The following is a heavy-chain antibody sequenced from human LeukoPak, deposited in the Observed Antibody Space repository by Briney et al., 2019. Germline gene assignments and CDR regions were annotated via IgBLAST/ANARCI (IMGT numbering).Heavy chain of an antibody. V-gene: IGHV1-2*02. CDR3: ARNRIDLVWFDP. CDR2: INPNSGGT. D-gene: IGHD2-15*01. J-gene: IGHJ5*02. Sequence: ASVKVSCKASGYTFTGYYMHWVRQAPGQGFEWMGWINPNSGGTNYAQKFQGRVTMTRDTSISTAYMELSRLRSDDTAVYYCARNRIDLVWFDPWGQGTLVTVSS. CDR1: GYTFTGYY.